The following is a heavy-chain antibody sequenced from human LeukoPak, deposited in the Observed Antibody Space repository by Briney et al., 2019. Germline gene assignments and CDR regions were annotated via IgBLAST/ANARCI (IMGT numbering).Heavy chain of an antibody. Sequence: PGGSLRLSCAASGFTFSSYAMHWVRQAPGKGLEWVAVISYDGSNKYYADSVKGRFTISRDNSKNTLYLQMNSLRAEDTAVYYCARSLSHESTRWGQGTLVTVSS. CDR3: ARSLSHESTR. D-gene: IGHD5/OR15-5a*01. J-gene: IGHJ4*02. CDR1: GFTFSSYA. V-gene: IGHV3-30-3*01. CDR2: ISYDGSNK.